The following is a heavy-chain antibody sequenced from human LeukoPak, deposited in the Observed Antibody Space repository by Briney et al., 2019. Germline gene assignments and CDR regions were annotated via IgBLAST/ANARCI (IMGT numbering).Heavy chain of an antibody. CDR1: GGSISSSSYY. CDR2: IYYSGST. Sequence: PSETLSLTCTVSGGSISSSSYYWGWIRQPPGAGLEWIGSIYYSGSTYYNPSLKSRVTISVDTSKNQFSLKLSSVTAADTAVYYCARHTTLSIAAQFDYWGQGTLVTVSS. J-gene: IGHJ4*02. V-gene: IGHV4-39*01. D-gene: IGHD6-6*01. CDR3: ARHTTLSIAAQFDY.